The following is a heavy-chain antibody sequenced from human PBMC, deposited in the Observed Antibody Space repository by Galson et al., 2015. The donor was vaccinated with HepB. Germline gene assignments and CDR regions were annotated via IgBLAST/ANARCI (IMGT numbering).Heavy chain of an antibody. CDR1: GDSITSGGYS. V-gene: IGHV4-31*03. CDR3: ARDSPSNGSPFDY. CDR2: IYYSGTT. Sequence: TLSLTCTVSGDSITSGGYSWSWIRQHPGKGLEWIGFIYYSGTTFYNPSLRGRLTISLDTSKNQFSLKLDSVTAADPAIYYCARDSPSNGSPFDYWGQGVLVTVSS. D-gene: IGHD6-19*01. J-gene: IGHJ4*02.